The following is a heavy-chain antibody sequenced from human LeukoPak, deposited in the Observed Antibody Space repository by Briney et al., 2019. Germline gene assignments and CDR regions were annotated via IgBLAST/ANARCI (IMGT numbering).Heavy chain of an antibody. CDR2: ISGSGGST. D-gene: IGHD2-21*02. V-gene: IGHV3-23*01. CDR3: AKGNTFVVVTATNWFDP. Sequence: PGGSLRLSCAASGFTFSSYAMSWVRQAPGKGLKWVSAISGSGGSTYYADSVKGRFTISRDNSKNTLYLQMNSLRAEDTAVYYCAKGNTFVVVTATNWFDPWGQGTLVTVSS. J-gene: IGHJ5*02. CDR1: GFTFSSYA.